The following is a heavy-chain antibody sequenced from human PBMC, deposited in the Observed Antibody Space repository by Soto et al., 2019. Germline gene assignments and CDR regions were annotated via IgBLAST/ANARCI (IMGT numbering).Heavy chain of an antibody. D-gene: IGHD3-16*02. CDR3: TTIMITFGGVLEPQYYYHYGKDV. V-gene: IGHV3-15*07. CDR1: GFTFSNAW. J-gene: IGHJ6*02. Sequence: EVQLVESGGGLVKPGGSLRLSCAASGFTFSNAWMNWVRQAPGKGLEWVGRIKSKTDGGTTDYAAPVKGRFTISRDDSQNTLYLQINSLKTEDTAVYYCTTIMITFGGVLEPQYYYHYGKDVWGQGTTVTVSS. CDR2: IKSKTDGGTT.